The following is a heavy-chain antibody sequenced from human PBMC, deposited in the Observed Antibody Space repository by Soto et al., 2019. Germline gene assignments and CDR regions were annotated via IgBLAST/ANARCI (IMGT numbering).Heavy chain of an antibody. Sequence: SVKVSCKASGGTFSSYAISWVRQAPGQGLEWMGGIIPIFGTANYAQKFQGRVTITADESTSTAYMELSSLRSEDTAVYYCAREIVGATAGGMDVWGQGTTVTVSS. V-gene: IGHV1-69*13. CDR3: AREIVGATAGGMDV. D-gene: IGHD1-26*01. J-gene: IGHJ6*02. CDR2: IIPIFGTA. CDR1: GGTFSSYA.